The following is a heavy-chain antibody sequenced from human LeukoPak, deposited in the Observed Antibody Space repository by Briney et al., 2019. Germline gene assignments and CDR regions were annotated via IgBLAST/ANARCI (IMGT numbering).Heavy chain of an antibody. CDR3: GKGNSRSYYDAFDI. J-gene: IGHJ3*02. CDR1: GFTFSSYV. V-gene: IGHV3-33*06. CDR2: IWFDGSNV. D-gene: IGHD1-26*01. Sequence: PGRSLRLSCAASGFTFSSYVMHWARQAPGKGLEWLALIWFDGSNVYYADSVKGRFTISRDNSKNTLYLQMNSLRAEDTAVYYCGKGNSRSYYDAFDIWGQGTMVTVSS.